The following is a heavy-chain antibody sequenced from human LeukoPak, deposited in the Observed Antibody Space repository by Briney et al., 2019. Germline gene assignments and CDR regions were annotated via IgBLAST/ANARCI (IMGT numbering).Heavy chain of an antibody. CDR2: MYYSGST. Sequence: PSETLSLTCTVSGGSISTYYWRWIRQPPGKGLEWIGYMYYSGSTNHNPSLKSRVTISADTSKNQFSLKLTSVTAADTAVYYCARSPPPDTYYYDSSGYYFQYWGQGTLVTVSS. J-gene: IGHJ1*01. CDR3: ARSPPPDTYYYDSSGYYFQY. CDR1: GGSISTYY. V-gene: IGHV4-59*01. D-gene: IGHD3-22*01.